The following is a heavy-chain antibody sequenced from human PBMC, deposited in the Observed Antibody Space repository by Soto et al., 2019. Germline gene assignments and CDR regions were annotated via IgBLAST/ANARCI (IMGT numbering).Heavy chain of an antibody. CDR2: ISSTGSTI. CDR1: GFTFSDYY. D-gene: IGHD5-18*01. J-gene: IGHJ6*02. CDR3: ARDQRYSYGLGGDYYYYYGMDV. Sequence: PGGSLRLSCAASGFTFSDYYMSWIRQAPGKGLEWVSYISSTGSTIYYADSVKGRFTISRDNAKNSLYLQMNSLRAEDTAVYYCARDQRYSYGLGGDYYYYYGMDVWGQGTTVIVSS. V-gene: IGHV3-11*01.